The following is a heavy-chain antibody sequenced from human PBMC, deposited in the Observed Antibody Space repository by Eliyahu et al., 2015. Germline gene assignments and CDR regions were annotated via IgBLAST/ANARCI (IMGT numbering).Heavy chain of an antibody. CDR3: ARGGYXWNYGPSYYYGMDV. CDR2: ISYDGSNK. V-gene: IGHV3-30*01. J-gene: IGHJ6*02. D-gene: IGHD1-7*01. CDR1: GFTFSSYA. Sequence: GFTFSSYAMHWVRQAPGKGLEWVAVISYDGSNKYYADSVKGRFTISRDNSKNTLYLQMNSLRAEDTAVYYCARGGYXWNYGPSYYYGMDVWGQGTTVTVSS.